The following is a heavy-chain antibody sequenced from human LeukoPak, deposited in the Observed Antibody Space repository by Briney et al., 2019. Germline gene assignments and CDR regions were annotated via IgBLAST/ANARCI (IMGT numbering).Heavy chain of an antibody. Sequence: SETLSLTCTVSGGSISSYYWSWLRQPAGKGLEWIGRIYTSGSTNYNPSLKSRVTMSVDTSKNQFSLHLNSVTPDDTALYYCARGGLVRGSLNSLTGFDFWGQGTMVTVSS. V-gene: IGHV4-4*07. CDR2: IYTSGST. CDR3: ARGGLVRGSLNSLTGFDF. D-gene: IGHD3-10*01. J-gene: IGHJ3*01. CDR1: GGSISSYY.